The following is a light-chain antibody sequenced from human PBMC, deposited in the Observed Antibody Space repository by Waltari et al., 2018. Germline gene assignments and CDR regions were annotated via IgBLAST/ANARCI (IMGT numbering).Light chain of an antibody. Sequence: QSVLTPPPSVSGAPGQRVTISCPGNGPTIGSGSDVHWYQQLPRAAPKLLIYGSTSRPLGVPARFFGSTSGTSASLAIIGLQAEDEAEYYCQSYDTSLSVVFGGGTKLTVL. CDR3: QSYDTSLSVV. CDR2: GST. V-gene: IGLV1-40*01. J-gene: IGLJ3*02. CDR1: GPTIGSGSD.